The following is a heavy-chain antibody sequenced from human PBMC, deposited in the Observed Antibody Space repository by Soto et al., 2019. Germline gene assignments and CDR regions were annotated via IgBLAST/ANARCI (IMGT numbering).Heavy chain of an antibody. Sequence: QVQLQQWGAGLLKPSETLSLTCAVYGGSFSGYYWSWIRQPPGKGLEWIGEINHSGSTNYNPSLKSRVTISVDTSKNQFSLKLSSVTAADPAVYYCARGLRCSSTSWYPRPIGLWFDPWGQGTLVTVSS. CDR3: ARGLRCSSTSWYPRPIGLWFDP. D-gene: IGHD2-2*01. V-gene: IGHV4-34*01. CDR1: GGSFSGYY. J-gene: IGHJ5*02. CDR2: INHSGST.